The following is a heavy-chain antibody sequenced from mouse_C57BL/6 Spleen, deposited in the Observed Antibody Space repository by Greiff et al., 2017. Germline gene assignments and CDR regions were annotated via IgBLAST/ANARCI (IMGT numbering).Heavy chain of an antibody. CDR1: GCTFTSYW. CDR3: ARSRAYSNFYYAMDY. D-gene: IGHD2-5*01. J-gene: IGHJ4*01. Sequence: VQLQQPGTELVKPGASVKLSCKASGCTFTSYWMHWVKQRPGQGLEWIGNINPSNGGTNYNEKFKSKATLTVDKSSSTAYMQLSSLTSEDSAVYYCARSRAYSNFYYAMDYWGQGTSVTVSS. V-gene: IGHV1-53*01. CDR2: INPSNGGT.